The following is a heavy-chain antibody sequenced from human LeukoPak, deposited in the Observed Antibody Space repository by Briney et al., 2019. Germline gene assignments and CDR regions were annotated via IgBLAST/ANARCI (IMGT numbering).Heavy chain of an antibody. V-gene: IGHV4-59*08. D-gene: IGHD4-17*01. CDR1: GGSISSYY. Sequence: SETLSLTCTVSGGSISSYYWSWIRQPPGKGLELIGYIYYSGSTNYNPSLKSRVTISVDTSKNQFSLKLSSVAAADTAVYYCARYSGYEHDYGDYEYFDYWGQGTLVTVSS. CDR2: IYYSGST. J-gene: IGHJ4*02. CDR3: ARYSGYEHDYGDYEYFDY.